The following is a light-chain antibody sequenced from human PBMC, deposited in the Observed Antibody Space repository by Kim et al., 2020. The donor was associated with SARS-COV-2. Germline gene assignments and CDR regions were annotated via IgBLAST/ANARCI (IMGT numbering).Light chain of an antibody. Sequence: LSPGERATLSRRASQSVSSYLAWYQQKPGQAPRLLIYEASNRATGIPARFSGSGSGTDFTLTISSLEPEDFAVYYCQQRSNWPRTFGQGTKVDIK. CDR1: QSVSSY. CDR3: QQRSNWPRT. V-gene: IGKV3-11*01. J-gene: IGKJ1*01. CDR2: EAS.